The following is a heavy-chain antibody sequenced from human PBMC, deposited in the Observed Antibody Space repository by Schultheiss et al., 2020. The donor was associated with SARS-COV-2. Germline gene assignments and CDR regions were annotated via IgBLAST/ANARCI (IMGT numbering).Heavy chain of an antibody. J-gene: IGHJ4*02. D-gene: IGHD3-3*01. CDR2: IYSGGST. CDR1: GFTVSSNY. V-gene: IGHV3-53*01. Sequence: GGSLRLSCAASGFTVSSNYMSWVRQAPGKGLEWVSVIYSGGSTYYADSVKGRFTISRDNSKNTLYLQMNSLRDEDTAVYYCATRALRFLEWLPLDYWGQGTLVTVSS. CDR3: ATRALRFLEWLPLDY.